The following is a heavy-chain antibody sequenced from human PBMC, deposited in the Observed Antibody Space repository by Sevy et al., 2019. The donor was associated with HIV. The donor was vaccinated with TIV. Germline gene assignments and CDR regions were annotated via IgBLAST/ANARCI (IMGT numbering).Heavy chain of an antibody. CDR1: GFIFSDRY. D-gene: IGHD3-16*01. J-gene: IGHJ6*02. V-gene: IGHV3-11*01. CDR3: ASSLLVDGRWGPPYGMDV. Sequence: GGSLRLSCAASGFIFSDRYMNWIRQAPGKGLEWIAYITSNGNTIYYADSVKGRFTISRANAKNSLFLQMNSLRAEDTAVYYCASSLLVDGRWGPPYGMDVWGQGTTVTVSS. CDR2: ITSNGNTI.